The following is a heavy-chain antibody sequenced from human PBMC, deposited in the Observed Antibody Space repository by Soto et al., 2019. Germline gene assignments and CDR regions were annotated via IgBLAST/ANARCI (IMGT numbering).Heavy chain of an antibody. CDR1: LYTFTSYY. CDR2: INPSGGST. V-gene: IGHV1-46*01. CDR3: ARDNEWEWDY. D-gene: IGHD1-26*01. Sequence: ASVXVSFKSCLYTFTSYYMHFFRQAPGQGIDWMGIINPSGGSTRYAQKFQGRVTMTRDTSTSTVYMELSSLRSEDTAVYYCARDNEWEWDYWGQGTLVTVSS. J-gene: IGHJ4*02.